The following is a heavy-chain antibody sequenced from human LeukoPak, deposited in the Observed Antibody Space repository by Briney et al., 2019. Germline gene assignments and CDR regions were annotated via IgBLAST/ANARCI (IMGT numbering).Heavy chain of an antibody. V-gene: IGHV4-61*01. CDR2: IYYSGST. CDR3: ARTDDYALAY. J-gene: IGHJ4*02. D-gene: IGHD4-17*01. CDR1: GGSVSSGSYY. Sequence: SETLPLTCTVSGGSVSSGSYYWSWIRQPPGKGLEWIGYIYYSGSTNYNPSLKSRVTISVDTSKNQFSLKLSSVTAADTAVYYCARTDDYALAYWGQGTLVTVSS.